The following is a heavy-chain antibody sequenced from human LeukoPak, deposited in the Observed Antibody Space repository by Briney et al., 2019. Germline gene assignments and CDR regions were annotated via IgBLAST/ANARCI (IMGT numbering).Heavy chain of an antibody. CDR1: GFTFSSYW. CDR2: IKQDGSEK. D-gene: IGHD3-3*01. CDR3: AKDQQRFLEWSPSDY. J-gene: IGHJ4*02. Sequence: PGGSLRLSCVASGFTFSSYWMSWVRQAPGKGLEWVANIKQDGSEKYYVDSVKGRFTISRDNTKNSLYLQMDSLRAEDTAVYYCAKDQQRFLEWSPSDYWGQGTLVTVSS. V-gene: IGHV3-7*01.